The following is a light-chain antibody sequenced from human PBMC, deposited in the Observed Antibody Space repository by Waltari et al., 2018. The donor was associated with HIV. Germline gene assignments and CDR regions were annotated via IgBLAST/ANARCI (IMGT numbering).Light chain of an antibody. Sequence: EIVMIQSPATLSVSPGEIATLSCRASQSVSSNLAWYQHSPGQSPRLLIYGASTRATGIPGRFSGSGSGTEFTLTISSLQSEDFAVYYCQQYDKWPRGTFGQGTRVEIK. J-gene: IGKJ5*01. CDR2: GAS. CDR1: QSVSSN. CDR3: QQYDKWPRGT. V-gene: IGKV3-15*01.